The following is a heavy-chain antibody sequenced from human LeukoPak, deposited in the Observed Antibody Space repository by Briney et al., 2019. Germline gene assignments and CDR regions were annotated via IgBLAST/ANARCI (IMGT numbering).Heavy chain of an antibody. CDR2: IYYSGST. D-gene: IGHD4-17*01. Sequence: PSETLSLTCTVSGGSISSSSYYWGWIRQPPGKGLEWIGSIYYSGSTYYNPSLKSRVTISVDTSKNRFSLKLSSVTAADTAVYYCAVYGDYGVSYFDYWGQGTLVTVSS. V-gene: IGHV4-39*01. CDR3: AVYGDYGVSYFDY. CDR1: GGSISSSSYY. J-gene: IGHJ4*02.